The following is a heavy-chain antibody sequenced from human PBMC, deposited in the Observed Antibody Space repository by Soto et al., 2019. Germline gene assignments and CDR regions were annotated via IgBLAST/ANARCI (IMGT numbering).Heavy chain of an antibody. V-gene: IGHV2-5*02. CDR1: GFSLSTSGVA. CDR2: IYWDDDK. D-gene: IGHD3-10*01. J-gene: IGHJ5*01. Sequence: ESGPTLVNPTQTLTLTCTFSGFSLSTSGVAVGWIRQPPGKALEWLALIYWDDDKRYSPSLKSRLTITKDTSKNQVVLTMTNMDPVDTATYYCAHRRGYYGSWSYSGMFWFYSWGQRTLVPVSS. CDR3: AHRRGYYGSWSYSGMFWFYS.